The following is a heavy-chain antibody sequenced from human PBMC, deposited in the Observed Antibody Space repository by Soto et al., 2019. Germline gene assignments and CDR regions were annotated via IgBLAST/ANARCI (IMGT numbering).Heavy chain of an antibody. CDR3: TTLSHTLSGDPSSSTAMDV. V-gene: IGHV3-15*07. CDR1: GFTFSNAW. CDR2: IKSKADGGTT. J-gene: IGHJ6*02. Sequence: PGGSLRLSCAASGFTFSNAWMNWVRQAPGKGLEWVGRIKSKADGGTTDYAAPVKGRFTISRDDSKNTLYLQMNSLKTEDTAAYYCTTLSHTLSGDPSSSTAMDVWGQANTVTISS. D-gene: IGHD2-21*01.